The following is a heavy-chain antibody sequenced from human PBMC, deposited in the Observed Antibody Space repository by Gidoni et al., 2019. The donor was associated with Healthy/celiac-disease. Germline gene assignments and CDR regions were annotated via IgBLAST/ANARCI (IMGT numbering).Heavy chain of an antibody. CDR3: AKDIGGAVRYNWFDP. J-gene: IGHJ5*02. V-gene: IGHV3-9*01. CDR1: GFTFDDYA. Sequence: VQLVESGGCLVQPGRSLRLSCAASGFTFDDYAMHWVRQAPGKGLEWVSGIRWNSGSRGYADSVKGRFTISRDNAKNSLYLQMNSLRAEDTALYYCAKDIGGAVRYNWFDPWGQGTLVTVSS. D-gene: IGHD1-26*01. CDR2: IRWNSGSR.